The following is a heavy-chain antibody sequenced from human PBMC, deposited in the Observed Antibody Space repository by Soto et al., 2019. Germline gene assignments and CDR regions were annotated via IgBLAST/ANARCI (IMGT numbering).Heavy chain of an antibody. CDR3: ARRSALTGSY. CDR2: ISSSSSTI. V-gene: IGHV3-48*01. CDR1: GFTFSSYS. Sequence: EVQLVESGGGLVQPGGSLRLSCAASGFTFSSYSMNWVRQAPGKGLEWVSYISSSSSTIYYADSVKGRFTISRDNSKNSLYLQMNSLRAEDTAVYYCARRSALTGSYWGQGTLVTVSS. J-gene: IGHJ4*02. D-gene: IGHD3-9*01.